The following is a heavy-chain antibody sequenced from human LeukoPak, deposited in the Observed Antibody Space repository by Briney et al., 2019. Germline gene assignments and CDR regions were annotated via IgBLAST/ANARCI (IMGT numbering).Heavy chain of an antibody. V-gene: IGHV1-18*01. CDR3: ARVPLNYYGSGSYYSDY. D-gene: IGHD3-10*01. Sequence: ASVKVSCKASGYTFTSYGISWVRQAPGQGLEWMGWISAYNGNTNYAQKLQGRVTMTTDTSTSTAYMELRSLRSDDTAVYYCARVPLNYYGSGSYYSDYRGQGTLVTVSS. J-gene: IGHJ4*02. CDR2: ISAYNGNT. CDR1: GYTFTSYG.